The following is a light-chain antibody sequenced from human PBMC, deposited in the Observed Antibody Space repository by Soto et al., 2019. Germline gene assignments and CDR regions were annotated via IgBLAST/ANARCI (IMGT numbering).Light chain of an antibody. CDR1: SSDVGSYNL. J-gene: IGLJ1*01. CDR3: CSYAGSSPPYV. Sequence: QSVLTQPASVSGSPGQSITISCTGTSSDVGSYNLVSWYQQHPGKAPKVMIYEVSKRPSGVSNRFPGSKSGNTASLTISGLQAEDEADYYCCSYAGSSPPYVFGTGTKVTVL. V-gene: IGLV2-23*02. CDR2: EVS.